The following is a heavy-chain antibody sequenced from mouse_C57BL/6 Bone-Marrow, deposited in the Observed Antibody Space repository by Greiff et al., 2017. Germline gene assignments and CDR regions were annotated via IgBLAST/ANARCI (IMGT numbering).Heavy chain of an antibody. D-gene: IGHD2-5*01. V-gene: IGHV7-3*01. Sequence: EVKLMESGGGLVQPGGSLSLSCAASGFTFTDYYMSWVRQPPGKALEWLGFIRNKANGYTTEYSASVKGRFTISRVNSQSILYLQMNALRAEDSATYYCARYTYSNYVDYAMDYWGQGTSVTVSS. J-gene: IGHJ4*01. CDR3: ARYTYSNYVDYAMDY. CDR1: GFTFTDYY. CDR2: IRNKANGYTT.